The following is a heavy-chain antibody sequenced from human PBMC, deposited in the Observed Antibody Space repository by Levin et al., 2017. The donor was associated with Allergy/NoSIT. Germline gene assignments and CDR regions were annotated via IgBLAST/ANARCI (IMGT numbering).Heavy chain of an antibody. J-gene: IGHJ3*02. V-gene: IGHV3-30*18. CDR3: AKDPMAVVTPAVAFDI. CDR1: GFTFSSYG. CDR2: ISYDGSNK. Sequence: GESLKISCAASGFTFSSYGMHWVRQAPGKGLEWVAVISYDGSNKYYADSVKGRFTISRDNSKNTLYLQMNSLRAEDTAVYYCAKDPMAVVTPAVAFDIWGQGTMVTVSS. D-gene: IGHD4-23*01.